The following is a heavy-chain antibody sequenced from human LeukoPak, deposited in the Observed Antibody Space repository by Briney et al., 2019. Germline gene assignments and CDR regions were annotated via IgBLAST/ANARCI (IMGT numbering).Heavy chain of an antibody. CDR3: AKGAEAYCGGDCSDAFDI. Sequence: GGSLRLSCAVSGFTVSSNYFSWVRQAPGKGLEWVSAISGSGGSTYYADSVKGRFTISRDNSKNTLYLQMNSLRAEDTAVYCCAKGAEAYCGGDCSDAFDIWGQGTMVTVSS. D-gene: IGHD2-21*02. CDR2: ISGSGGST. V-gene: IGHV3-23*01. CDR1: GFTVSSNY. J-gene: IGHJ3*02.